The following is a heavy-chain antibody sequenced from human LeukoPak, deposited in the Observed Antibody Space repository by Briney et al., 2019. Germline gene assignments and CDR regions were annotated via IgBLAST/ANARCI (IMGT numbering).Heavy chain of an antibody. V-gene: IGHV1-2*02. CDR1: GYTFTAYY. J-gene: IGHJ4*02. D-gene: IGHD6-19*01. CDR3: AKTGAGYSSGWSYLY. Sequence: GASVKVSCKASGYTFTAYYMHWVRHAPGQGLELMGWINCNSGVTKYAQKFQDRVTMTRDTSISTAYMEVSRLTSDDTAVYYCAKTGAGYSSGWSYLYWGQGTLATVSS. CDR2: INCNSGVT.